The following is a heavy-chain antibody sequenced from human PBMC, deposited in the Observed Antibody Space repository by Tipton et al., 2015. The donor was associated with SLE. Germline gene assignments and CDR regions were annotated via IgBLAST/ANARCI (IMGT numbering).Heavy chain of an antibody. J-gene: IGHJ4*02. Sequence: LRLSCTVAGGSISSSSYYWGWIRQPPGKGLKWIGSIYYSGSTYYNPSLKSRVTISVDTSKNQFSLKLSSVTAADTAVYYCARVDDQGFLEWAPGYWGQGTLVTVSS. D-gene: IGHD3-3*01. CDR3: ARVDDQGFLEWAPGY. V-gene: IGHV4-39*07. CDR2: IYYSGST. CDR1: GGSISSSSYY.